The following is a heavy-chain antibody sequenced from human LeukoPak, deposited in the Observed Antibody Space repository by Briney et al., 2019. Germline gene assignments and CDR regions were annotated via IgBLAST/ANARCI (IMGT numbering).Heavy chain of an antibody. CDR2: ISWNSGSI. Sequence: GGSLRLSCAASGFTFDDYAMHWVRQAPGKGLEWVSGISWNSGSIGYADSVKGRFTISRDNAKNSLYLQMNSLRAEDTAVYYCARDPQYYYDSSGYYIPWYFDLWGRGTLVTVSS. D-gene: IGHD3-22*01. J-gene: IGHJ2*01. CDR3: ARDPQYYYDSSGYYIPWYFDL. CDR1: GFTFDDYA. V-gene: IGHV3-9*01.